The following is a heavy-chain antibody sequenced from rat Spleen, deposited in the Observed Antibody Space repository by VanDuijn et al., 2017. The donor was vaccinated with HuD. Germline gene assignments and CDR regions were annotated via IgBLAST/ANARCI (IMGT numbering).Heavy chain of an antibody. CDR2: ISSDGRRN. D-gene: IGHD1-1*01. Sequence: EVQLVESGGGLVQPGRSMKLSCAASGFTFSDYYMAWVRQAPTKGLEWVATISSDGRRNYYRDSVKGRFTISRDNAKNSLYLQMDSLRSADTATYYCARYYYGYWYFDFWGPGTMVTVSS. CDR3: ARYYYGYWYFDF. V-gene: IGHV5-7*01. CDR1: GFTFSDYY. J-gene: IGHJ1*01.